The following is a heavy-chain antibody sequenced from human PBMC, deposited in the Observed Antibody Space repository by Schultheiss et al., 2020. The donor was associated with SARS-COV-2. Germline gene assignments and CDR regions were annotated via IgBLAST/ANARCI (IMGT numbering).Heavy chain of an antibody. CDR2: IYHSGSDST. V-gene: IGHV4-59*08. CDR3: ARAIYYYDSSGLRKYYFDY. CDR1: GGSISSYY. Sequence: SETLSLTCTVSGGSISSYYWHWIRQSLGKGLEWIGYIYHSGSDSTSYNPSLKSRVAISVDTSKNQFSLKLSSVTAADTAVYYCARAIYYYDSSGLRKYYFDYWGQGTLVTVSS. D-gene: IGHD3-22*01. J-gene: IGHJ4*02.